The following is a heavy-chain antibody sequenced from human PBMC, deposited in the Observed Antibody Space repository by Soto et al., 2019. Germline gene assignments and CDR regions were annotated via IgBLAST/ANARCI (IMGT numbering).Heavy chain of an antibody. Sequence: QVQLVQSGAEVKKPGASVKVSCKASGYTFTDYDIYWFRQATGQGLEWMGWMNPNNGNTGYAQNFQGRVTMTRSTSISTAYMELSTLRSEDTAVYYCAKGPRNWGVDYWGQGTLVTVSS. CDR1: GYTFTDYD. CDR2: MNPNNGNT. J-gene: IGHJ4*02. V-gene: IGHV1-8*01. CDR3: AKGPRNWGVDY. D-gene: IGHD7-27*01.